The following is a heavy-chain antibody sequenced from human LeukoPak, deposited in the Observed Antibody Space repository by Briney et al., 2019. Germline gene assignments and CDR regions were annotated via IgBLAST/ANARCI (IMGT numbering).Heavy chain of an antibody. D-gene: IGHD6-6*01. CDR2: IYYSGST. CDR3: ARVRSSRPYYYYYYYMDV. Sequence: SETLSLTCTVSGGSISSSSYYWGWIRQPPGKGLEWIGSIYYSGSTYYNPSLKSRVTISVDTSKNQFSLKLSSVTAADTAVYYCARVRSSRPYYYYYYYMDVWGKGTTVTVSS. CDR1: GGSISSSSYY. V-gene: IGHV4-39*07. J-gene: IGHJ6*03.